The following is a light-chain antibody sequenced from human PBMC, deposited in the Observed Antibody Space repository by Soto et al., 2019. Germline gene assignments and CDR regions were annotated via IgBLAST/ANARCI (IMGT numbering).Light chain of an antibody. CDR1: SSDVGGYTY. CDR2: DVS. Sequence: QSVLTQPVSVSGSPGQAITISCTGTSSDVGGYTYVSWYQQHPGKAPKFIIYDVSNRPSGVSNRFSGSKSGNTASLTISGLQAEEEADYYCSSYTTSNTRQIVFGTGTKVTVL. V-gene: IGLV2-14*01. CDR3: SSYTTSNTRQIV. J-gene: IGLJ1*01.